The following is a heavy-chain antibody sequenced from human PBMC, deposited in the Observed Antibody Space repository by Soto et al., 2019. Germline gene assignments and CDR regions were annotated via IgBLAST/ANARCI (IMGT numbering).Heavy chain of an antibody. CDR3: AKGGSDNFWSGYYTINWFDP. Sequence: SETLSLTCTVSGGSISSYYWSWIRQPPGKGLEWIGYIYYSGSTNYNPSLKSRITISVDTSKNQFPLKLSTVTAADTAVYYCAKGGSDNFWSGYYTINWFDPWGQGTLVTVSS. CDR2: IYYSGST. V-gene: IGHV4-59*08. J-gene: IGHJ5*02. CDR1: GGSISSYY. D-gene: IGHD3-3*01.